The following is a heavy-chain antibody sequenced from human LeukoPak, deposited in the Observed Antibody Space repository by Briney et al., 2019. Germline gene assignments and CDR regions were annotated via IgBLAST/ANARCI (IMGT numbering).Heavy chain of an antibody. D-gene: IGHD2-15*01. CDR2: INPNSDFT. CDR1: GYTFTSYG. J-gene: IGHJ4*02. CDR3: ARAISGGSPITASDY. V-gene: IGHV1-2*02. Sequence: ASVKVSCKASGYTFTSYGVTWVRQAPGQGLEWMGWINPNSDFTNFAQNFQGRVTMTSDTSISTAYMELSRLRSDDTAVYYCARAISGGSPITASDYWGQGTLVTVSS.